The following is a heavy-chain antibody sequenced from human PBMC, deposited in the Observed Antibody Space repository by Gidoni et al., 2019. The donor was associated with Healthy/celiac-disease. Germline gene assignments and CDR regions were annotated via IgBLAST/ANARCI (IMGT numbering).Heavy chain of an antibody. J-gene: IGHJ5*02. Sequence: EVQLVESGGGLVQPGRSLRLSCAASGFTFDDYAMHWVRQAPGKGLEWVSGISWNSGSIGYADSVKGRFTISRDNAKNSLYLQMNSLRAEDTALYYCAKDRTHGAAAGTNWFDPWGQGTLVTVSS. V-gene: IGHV3-9*01. CDR2: ISWNSGSI. CDR1: GFTFDDYA. D-gene: IGHD6-13*01. CDR3: AKDRTHGAAAGTNWFDP.